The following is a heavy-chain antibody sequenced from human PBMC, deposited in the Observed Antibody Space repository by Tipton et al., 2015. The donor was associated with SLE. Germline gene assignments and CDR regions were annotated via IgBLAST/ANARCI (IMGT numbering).Heavy chain of an antibody. D-gene: IGHD6-13*01. CDR3: AKRPPHSDTWHYFES. CDR2: ITTSSSYT. Sequence: GSLRLSCAASGFTFSSYPMHWVRQASGKGLEWVSTITTSSSYTFYADSVKGRFTISRDDSKSTLYLHLNSLRAEDTAVYYCAKRPPHSDTWHYFESWGQGTLVTVSS. J-gene: IGHJ4*02. CDR1: GFTFSSYP. V-gene: IGHV3-23*01.